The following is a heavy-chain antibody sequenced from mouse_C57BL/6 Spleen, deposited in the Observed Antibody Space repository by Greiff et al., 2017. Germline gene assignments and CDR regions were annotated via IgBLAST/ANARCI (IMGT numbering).Heavy chain of an antibody. CDR1: GYTFTSYW. CDR2: IDPSDSYT. Sequence: QVQLQQSGAELVMPGASVKLSCKASGYTFTSYWMHWVKQRPGQGLEWIGEIDPSDSYTNYNQKFKGKSTLTVDKSSSTAYMQLSSLTSEDSAVYYCANYGSSTGFAYWGQGTLVTVSA. V-gene: IGHV1-69*01. CDR3: ANYGSSTGFAY. D-gene: IGHD1-1*01. J-gene: IGHJ3*01.